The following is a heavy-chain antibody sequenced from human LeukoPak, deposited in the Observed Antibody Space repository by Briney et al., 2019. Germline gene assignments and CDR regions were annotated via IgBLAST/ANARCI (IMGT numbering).Heavy chain of an antibody. J-gene: IGHJ4*02. CDR3: ARDSAGNDY. CDR1: GFTFSTYW. CDR2: IKQNGSEK. Sequence: GGSLRLSCEASGFTFSTYWMSWVRQAPGKGLEWVANIKQNGSEKYYVDFVKGRFTISRDNAKHSLYLQMNSLRAEDTAMYYCARDSAGNDYWGQGTLVTVSS. D-gene: IGHD6-13*01. V-gene: IGHV3-7*01.